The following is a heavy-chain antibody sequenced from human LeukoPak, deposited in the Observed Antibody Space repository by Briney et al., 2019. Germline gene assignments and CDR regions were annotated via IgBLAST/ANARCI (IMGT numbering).Heavy chain of an antibody. CDR3: ERGHPLPRYYYGSGSYYYFDY. J-gene: IGHJ4*02. CDR2: INRSGST. D-gene: IGHD3-10*01. V-gene: IGHV4-34*01. CDR1: GGSFSGYY. Sequence: SETLSLTCAVYGGSFSGYYWSWIRQPPGKGLEWIGEINRSGSTNYNPSLKSRVTISVDTSKNQFSLKLSSVTAADTAVYYCERGHPLPRYYYGSGSYYYFDYWGQGTLVTVSS.